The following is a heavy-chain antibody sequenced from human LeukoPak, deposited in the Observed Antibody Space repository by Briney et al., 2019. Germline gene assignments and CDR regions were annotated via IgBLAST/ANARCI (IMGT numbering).Heavy chain of an antibody. V-gene: IGHV1-2*04. D-gene: IGHD3-9*01. CDR1: GYTFTGYY. J-gene: IGHJ6*02. CDR2: INPNSGGT. CDR3: ARARKYDNYGMDV. Sequence: GASVKVSCKASGYTFTGYYMHWVRQAPGQGLEWMGWINPNSGGTNYAQKFQGWATMTRDTSNSTAYMELSRLRSDDTAVYYCARARKYDNYGMDVWGQGTTVTVSS.